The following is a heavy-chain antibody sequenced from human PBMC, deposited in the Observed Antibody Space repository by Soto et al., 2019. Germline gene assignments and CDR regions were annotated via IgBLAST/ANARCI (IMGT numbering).Heavy chain of an antibody. D-gene: IGHD7-27*01. CDR1: GGSISSYY. Sequence: PSXTLSLTCNVSGGSISSYYCSWIRQPPGNGREWIGYIYYSGSTDYDPSLKSRVTISVDTSKNQFSLKLSFVSAADTAVYYCARRWGTYFDFWGQGTLVTVSS. CDR2: IYYSGST. V-gene: IGHV4-59*01. J-gene: IGHJ4*02. CDR3: ARRWGTYFDF.